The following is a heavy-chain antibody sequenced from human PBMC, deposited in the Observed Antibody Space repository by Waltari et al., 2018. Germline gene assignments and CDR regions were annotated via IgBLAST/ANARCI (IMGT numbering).Heavy chain of an antibody. D-gene: IGHD3-10*01. V-gene: IGHV1-69*09. J-gene: IGHJ6*02. CDR3: ARVLFHFYGLDV. CDR2: IVPMLGQA. Sequence: QMHLVQSGAEVKKPGTSVKVSCKASGGTFRSNVISWVRPAPGQGPEWMGSIVPMLGQANYAQKFQGRIMISADSSTGAVYMDLSSLTSEDTSTYYCARVLFHFYGLDVWGQGTTVTVS. CDR1: GGTFRSNV.